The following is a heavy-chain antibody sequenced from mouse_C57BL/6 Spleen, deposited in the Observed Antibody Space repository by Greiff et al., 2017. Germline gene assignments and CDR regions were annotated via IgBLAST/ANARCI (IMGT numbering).Heavy chain of an antibody. Sequence: EVMLVESGGGLVKPGGSLKLSCAASGFTFSSYAMSWVRQTPEKRLEWVATISDGGSYTYYPDNVKGRFTISRDNAKNNLYLQMSHLKSEDTAMYYCARDQEDYDGAWFAYWGQGTLVTVSA. CDR2: ISDGGSYT. V-gene: IGHV5-4*01. J-gene: IGHJ3*01. CDR1: GFTFSSYA. CDR3: ARDQEDYDGAWFAY. D-gene: IGHD2-4*01.